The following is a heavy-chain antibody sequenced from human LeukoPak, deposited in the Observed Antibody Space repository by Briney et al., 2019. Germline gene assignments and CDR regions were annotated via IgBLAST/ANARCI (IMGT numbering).Heavy chain of an antibody. J-gene: IGHJ3*02. V-gene: IGHV4-59*11. CDR2: IYYRGSA. Sequence: SETLSLTCSVSGYSISSHYCWGWIRQPPGKGLEWIGYIYYRGSANYNPSLKSRVTISVDTSNNQFSLKLSSVTAADTAVYYCARTDDAFHIWGHGTTVTVSS. D-gene: IGHD2-21*02. CDR3: ARTDDAFHI. CDR1: GYSISSHY.